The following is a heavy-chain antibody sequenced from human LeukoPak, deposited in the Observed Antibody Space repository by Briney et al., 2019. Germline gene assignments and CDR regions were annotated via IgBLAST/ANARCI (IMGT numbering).Heavy chain of an antibody. CDR1: GYSISSGYY. V-gene: IGHV3-15*01. CDR2: IKRKSDGGTT. Sequence: RSSETLSLTCTVSGYSISSGYYWGWIRQPPGKGLEWVGRIKRKSDGGTTDYAAPVKGRFTISRDDSKNTLYLQMNSLKSEDTAVYYCTTELDVRPNHYWGQGTLVTVSS. D-gene: IGHD1-14*01. CDR3: TTELDVRPNHY. J-gene: IGHJ4*02.